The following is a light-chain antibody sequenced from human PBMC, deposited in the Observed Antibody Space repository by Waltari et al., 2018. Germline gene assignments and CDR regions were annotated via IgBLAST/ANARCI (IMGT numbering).Light chain of an antibody. Sequence: QSALTQPASVSGSPGQSINISCTGTSSAGGFYIIVSWYQQHPDKAPKLMVYEVIERPSGVSNRFSGSKSGNTASLTISGLQAEDEADYYCCSYAGRNIWVFGGGTKLTVL. CDR1: SSAGGFYII. V-gene: IGLV2-23*02. CDR2: EVI. J-gene: IGLJ3*02. CDR3: CSYAGRNIWV.